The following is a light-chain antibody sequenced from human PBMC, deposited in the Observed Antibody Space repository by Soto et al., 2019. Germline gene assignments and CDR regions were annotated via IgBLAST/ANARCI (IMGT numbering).Light chain of an antibody. V-gene: IGKV3-15*01. CDR2: DGS. CDR3: QQYDDWPIT. J-gene: IGKJ5*01. CDR1: QSVRSN. Sequence: EIVLTQSQATLSLSPGERATLSCRASQSVRSNLSWYQHKPGQAPRLLIYDGSTRALGIPARFSGSESGTEFTLTISSLQSEDFAVYFCQQYDDWPITFGQGTRLAIK.